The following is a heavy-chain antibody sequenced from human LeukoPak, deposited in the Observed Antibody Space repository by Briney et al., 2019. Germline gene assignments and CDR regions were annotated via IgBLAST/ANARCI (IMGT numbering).Heavy chain of an antibody. CDR1: GLTVGSNY. J-gene: IGHJ3*02. Sequence: GGSLRLSCAASGLTVGSNYMTWVRQAPGKGLEWVSVIYSAGDTYYTDSVKGRFTISRDNSQNTVYLQMNSLRTEDTAVYYCARDLNAQSRAFDIWGRGTMVTVSS. V-gene: IGHV3-53*01. CDR3: ARDLNAQSRAFDI. CDR2: IYSAGDT. D-gene: IGHD1-1*01.